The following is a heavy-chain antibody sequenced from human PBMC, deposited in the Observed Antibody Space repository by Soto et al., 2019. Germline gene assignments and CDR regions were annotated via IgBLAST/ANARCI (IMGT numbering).Heavy chain of an antibody. V-gene: IGHV1-18*01. CDR2: ISSYNGDT. Sequence: APVKVSCKASGYTFTRSGISWARHAPGQGPEWMGWISSYNGDTNYAQTFQGRVTMTTDTSTSTAYMELRGLRSDDTAVYYCARDGPMDRAFDIWGQGTMVTVSS. CDR3: ARDGPMDRAFDI. CDR1: GYTFTRSG. J-gene: IGHJ3*02. D-gene: IGHD3-10*01.